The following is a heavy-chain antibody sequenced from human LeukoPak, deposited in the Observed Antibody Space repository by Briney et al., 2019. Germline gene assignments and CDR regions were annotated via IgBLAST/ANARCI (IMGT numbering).Heavy chain of an antibody. Sequence: PSETLSLTCTVSGGSISSSSYYWGWIRQPPGKGLEWIGSIYYSGSTYYNPSLKSRVTISVDTSKNQFSLKVNSVTAADTAVYYCARGTTSWFGESIWGQGTMVTVSS. CDR1: GGSISSSSYY. CDR3: ARGTTSWFGESI. J-gene: IGHJ3*02. D-gene: IGHD3-10*01. V-gene: IGHV4-39*07. CDR2: IYYSGST.